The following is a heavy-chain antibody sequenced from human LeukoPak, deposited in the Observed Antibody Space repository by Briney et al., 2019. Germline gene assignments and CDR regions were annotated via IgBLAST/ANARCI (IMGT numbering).Heavy chain of an antibody. Sequence: GASVKVSCKASGFALTTYNIVWLRQAPGQGLEWVGWVTAFNGNTHYSRKVQGRVTMTRDRSTDTAYMELRSLRFDDTAVYYCARNSYGYKFSMDVWGKGTSVTVSS. D-gene: IGHD5-18*01. J-gene: IGHJ6*03. CDR2: VTAFNGNT. CDR3: ARNSYGYKFSMDV. V-gene: IGHV1-18*01. CDR1: GFALTTYN.